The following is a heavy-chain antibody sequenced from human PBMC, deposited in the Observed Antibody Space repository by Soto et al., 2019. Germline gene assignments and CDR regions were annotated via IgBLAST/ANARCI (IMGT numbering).Heavy chain of an antibody. V-gene: IGHV3-23*01. Sequence: EVQLLESGGGLVQPGGSLRLSCAASGFTFSSFVMSWVRQAPGKGLEWVSAISGSGGSTYYADSVKGRFTISRDNSKNTLYMQMNSLGADHTAVYYCAKVDRTANYWGQGTLVTVSS. J-gene: IGHJ4*02. CDR1: GFTFSSFV. D-gene: IGHD6-25*01. CDR3: AKVDRTANY. CDR2: ISGSGGST.